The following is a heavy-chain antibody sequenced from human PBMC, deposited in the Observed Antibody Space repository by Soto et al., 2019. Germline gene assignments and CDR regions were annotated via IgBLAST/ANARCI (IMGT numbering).Heavy chain of an antibody. CDR3: AHCRGGVASF. J-gene: IGHJ4*02. V-gene: IGHV2-5*02. D-gene: IGHD2-2*01. CDR1: GFSLSTRDVG. CDR2: VYWDDSK. Sequence: QITLNESGPTLVKPTQTLTLTCTFSGFSLSTRDVGVGWIRQPPGEALEWLGVVYWDDSKTYSPSLESRLTITKDTSKNQVVPRMTKMDPVDTATYYCAHCRGGVASFWGQGTLVTVSS.